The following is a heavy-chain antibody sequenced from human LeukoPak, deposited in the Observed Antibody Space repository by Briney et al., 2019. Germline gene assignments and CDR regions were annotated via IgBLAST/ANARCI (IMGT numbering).Heavy chain of an antibody. V-gene: IGHV3-30-3*01. CDR3: AREGYYGSGSPPSLYFDY. D-gene: IGHD3-10*01. CDR2: TSSDLNVK. Sequence: GGSLGLSCAASGFTFRNYVVHWVRQAPGKGLEWVAVTSSDLNVKLYADSVKGRFTISRDNSRSTLYLQMNSLRPEDTAIYYCAREGYYGSGSPPSLYFDYWGQGTLVTVSS. J-gene: IGHJ4*02. CDR1: GFTFRNYV.